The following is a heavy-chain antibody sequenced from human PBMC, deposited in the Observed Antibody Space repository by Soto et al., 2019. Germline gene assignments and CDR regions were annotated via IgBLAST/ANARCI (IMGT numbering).Heavy chain of an antibody. V-gene: IGHV2-5*02. CDR1: GFSLSTSGVG. CDR2: IYWDDGK. CDR3: ARYNYYGSTKLDY. D-gene: IGHD3-10*01. Sequence: QITLKESDPTLVKPTQTLTLTCTFSGFSLSTSGVGVGWIRQPPGKALEWLAVIYWDDGKRYRPSLKSRLTIPKATSTNQVVLTMTNMDPVYTATYYCARYNYYGSTKLDYWGQGTLVTVSS. J-gene: IGHJ4*02.